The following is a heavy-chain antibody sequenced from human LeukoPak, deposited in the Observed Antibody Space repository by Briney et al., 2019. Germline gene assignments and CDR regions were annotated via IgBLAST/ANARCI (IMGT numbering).Heavy chain of an antibody. CDR1: GGSISGYF. CDR3: ARAHSSGWPHMFDP. J-gene: IGHJ5*02. Sequence: PSETLSLTCTVSGGSISGYFWSWIRQPPGKGLEWIGNIYYSGSTNYNPSLKSRVTISIDTSKNQFSLKVSSVTTADTAVYYCARAHSSGWPHMFDPWGQGTLVTVPS. V-gene: IGHV4-59*01. CDR2: IYYSGST. D-gene: IGHD6-19*01.